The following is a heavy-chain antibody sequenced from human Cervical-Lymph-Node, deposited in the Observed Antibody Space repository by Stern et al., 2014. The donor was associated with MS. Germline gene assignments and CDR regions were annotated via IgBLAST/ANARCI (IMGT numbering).Heavy chain of an antibody. CDR1: GGTFSSYA. CDR2: IIPIFGTA. J-gene: IGHJ4*02. V-gene: IGHV1-69*01. D-gene: IGHD2-21*02. CDR3: ARDSERMTYLDY. Sequence: MQLVESGAEVKKPGSSVKVSCKASGGTFSSYAINWVRQAPGKGLEWMGGIIPIFGTANYAQKFQGRVTITADGSTSTAYMELSSLRSEDTAVYYCARDSERMTYLDYWGQGTLVTVSS.